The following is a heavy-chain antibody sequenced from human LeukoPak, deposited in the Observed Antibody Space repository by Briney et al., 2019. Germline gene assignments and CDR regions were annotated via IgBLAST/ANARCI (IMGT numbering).Heavy chain of an antibody. CDR2: ISYDGSNK. Sequence: PGRSLRLSCAASGFTFSSYAMHWVRQAPGKGLEWVAVISYDGSNKYYADSVKGRFTISRDNSKNTLYLQMNSLRAEDTAVYYCAVGMDVWGKGTTVTVSS. J-gene: IGHJ6*03. CDR3: AVGMDV. V-gene: IGHV3-30-3*01. CDR1: GFTFSSYA.